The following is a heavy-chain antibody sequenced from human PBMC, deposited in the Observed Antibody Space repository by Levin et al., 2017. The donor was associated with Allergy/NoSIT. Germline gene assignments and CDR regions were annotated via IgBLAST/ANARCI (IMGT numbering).Heavy chain of an antibody. Sequence: SCAASGFTFSSYAMHWVRQAPGKGLEWVAVISYDGSNKYYADSVKGRFTISRDNSKNTLYLQMNSLRAEDTAVYYCARDSSLDYDSSGSGWFDPWGQGTLVTVSS. D-gene: IGHD3-22*01. CDR1: GFTFSSYA. V-gene: IGHV3-30-3*01. CDR2: ISYDGSNK. J-gene: IGHJ5*02. CDR3: ARDSSLDYDSSGSGWFDP.